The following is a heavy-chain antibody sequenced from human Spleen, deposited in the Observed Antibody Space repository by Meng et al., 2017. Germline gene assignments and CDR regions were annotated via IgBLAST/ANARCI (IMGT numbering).Heavy chain of an antibody. CDR3: ARGPTTMAHDFDY. V-gene: IGHV4-34*01. D-gene: IGHD4-11*01. Sequence: VLPQDWGAALLKPSEPLSLPCIVLFWFFCNYYWSGIRQPPGKGLEWIGEINHSGSTNYNPSLESRATISVDTSQNNLSLNLSSVTAADSAVYYCARGPTTMAHDFDYWGQGTLVTVSS. J-gene: IGHJ4*02. CDR1: FWFFCNYY. CDR2: INHSGST.